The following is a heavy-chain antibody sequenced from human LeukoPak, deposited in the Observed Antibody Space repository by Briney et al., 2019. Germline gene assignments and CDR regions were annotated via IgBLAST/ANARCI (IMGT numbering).Heavy chain of an antibody. D-gene: IGHD3-3*01. V-gene: IGHV1-46*02. Sequence: ASVKVSCKASGYNFNTDNMHWMRQAPGQRLEWMGIIYSGGGYTSAQKFQGRVTMTRDTSTSAVYMELSSLRSEDTAVYYCARTLTSEYYDLYWGQGTLVTVSS. J-gene: IGHJ4*02. CDR1: GYNFNTDN. CDR2: IYSGGGYT. CDR3: ARTLTSEYYDLY.